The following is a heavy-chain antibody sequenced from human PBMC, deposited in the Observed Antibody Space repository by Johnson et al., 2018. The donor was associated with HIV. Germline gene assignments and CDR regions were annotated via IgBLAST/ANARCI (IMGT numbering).Heavy chain of an antibody. CDR2: INSDGGST. J-gene: IGHJ3*02. CDR1: GFTFNTYW. CDR3: AREGPSERAGFDI. V-gene: IGHV3-74*01. Sequence: VQLVESGGGLVQPGGSQRLSCAVSGFTFNTYWMHWVRQAPGKGLVWVARINSDGGSTSYVDSVKGRFTISRDNARNTLYLQMNSLRADDTAVYYCAREGPSERAGFDIWVQGTMVTVSS.